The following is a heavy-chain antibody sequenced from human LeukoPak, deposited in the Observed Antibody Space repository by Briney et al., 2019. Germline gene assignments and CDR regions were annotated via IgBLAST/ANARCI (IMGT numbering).Heavy chain of an antibody. CDR1: GGSISSYY. D-gene: IGHD2-21*01. CDR3: ARDLYSYMDV. V-gene: IGHV4-59*01. Sequence: PSETLSLTCTVSGGSISSYYWSWIRQPPGKGLEWIGYIYYSGSTNYNPSLKSRVTISVDTSKNQFSLKPSSVTAADTAVYYCARDLYSYMDVWGKGTTVTISS. J-gene: IGHJ6*04. CDR2: IYYSGST.